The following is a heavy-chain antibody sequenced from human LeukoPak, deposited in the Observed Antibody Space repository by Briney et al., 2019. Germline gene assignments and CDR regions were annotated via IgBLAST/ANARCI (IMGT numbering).Heavy chain of an antibody. CDR2: NSNSGSSK. V-gene: IGHV3-48*03. D-gene: IGHD3-10*01. Sequence: GGSLRLSCAASGFTFSSCEMNWVRQAPGKGLEWLSYNSNSGSSKYYADSVRGRFTISRDNAKNSLYLQMNSLRAEDTAVYYCARARVPGELNYWGQGTLVTVSS. J-gene: IGHJ4*02. CDR3: ARARVPGELNY. CDR1: GFTFSSCE.